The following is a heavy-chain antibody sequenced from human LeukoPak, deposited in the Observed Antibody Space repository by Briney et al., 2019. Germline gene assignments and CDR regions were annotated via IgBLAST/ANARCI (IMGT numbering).Heavy chain of an antibody. J-gene: IGHJ6*02. CDR2: ISRRSDYT. CDR3: ANPPLAFLVESYGMDV. CDR1: GFTSSNFA. Sequence: HPGGSLRLSCVASGFTSSNFAMSWVRLSPGKGLEWVSSISRRSDYTYYADSVKGRFTISRDNSKNTLYLQMNALRAEDTALYYCANPPLAFLVESYGMDVWGQGTTVTVSS. V-gene: IGHV3-23*01. D-gene: IGHD3-3*02.